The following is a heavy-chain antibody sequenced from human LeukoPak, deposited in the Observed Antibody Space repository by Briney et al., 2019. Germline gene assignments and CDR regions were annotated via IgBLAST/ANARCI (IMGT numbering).Heavy chain of an antibody. Sequence: GGSLRLSCEASGFSFTNTWMSWVRQAPGKGLEWVSVISGSGDTTYYADSVKGRFTVSRDNSKNTLYLQMNSLRADDTAVYYCADITWTRGQSFDNWGQGTLVTVSA. CDR2: ISGSGDTT. D-gene: IGHD2-15*01. J-gene: IGHJ4*02. CDR1: GFSFTNTW. CDR3: ADITWTRGQSFDN. V-gene: IGHV3-23*01.